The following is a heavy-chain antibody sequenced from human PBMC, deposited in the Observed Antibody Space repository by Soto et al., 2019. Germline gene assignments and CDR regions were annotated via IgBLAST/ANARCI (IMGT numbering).Heavy chain of an antibody. D-gene: IGHD6-19*01. CDR2: ISGSGGST. J-gene: IGHJ4*02. CDR1: GFTFSSYA. Sequence: EVQLFESGGGLVQPGGSLRLSCAASGFTFSSYAMSWVRHAPGKGLEWVSGISGSGGSTYYADSVKGRFTISRDNSKNTLYLQMNSLSAEDTAVYYCAKDLKQWLVPGFDYWGQGTLGTVSS. V-gene: IGHV3-23*01. CDR3: AKDLKQWLVPGFDY.